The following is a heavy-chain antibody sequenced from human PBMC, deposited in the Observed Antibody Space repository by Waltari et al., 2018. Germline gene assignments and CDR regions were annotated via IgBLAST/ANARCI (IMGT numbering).Heavy chain of an antibody. D-gene: IGHD6-6*01. CDR2: ISASGSVI. J-gene: IGHJ4*02. CDR3: ARGRSVYDY. V-gene: IGHV3-48*03. CDR1: AFTFGAYE. Sequence: EVQLVESGGGLVQPGESLRVSCSASAFTFGAYEMNWVRQAPGKGLEWVSYISASGSVIYYADSVKGRFTISRDNARNSLYLQLNSLTAEDTAIYYCARGRSVYDYWGQGTLVTVSS.